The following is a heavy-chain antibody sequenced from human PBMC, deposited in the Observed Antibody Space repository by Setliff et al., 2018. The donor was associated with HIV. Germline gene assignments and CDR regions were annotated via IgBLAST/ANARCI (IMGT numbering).Heavy chain of an antibody. Sequence: GGSLRLSCAVSGFTLRSYGIHWVRQAPGKGLEWVTVLWFDGIRKYYADSVKGRFTISRDDSKNTVYLQMNSLRAEDTAVYYCATPLMTTTVTKDHWGQGTLVTVSS. V-gene: IGHV3-33*01. J-gene: IGHJ4*02. CDR1: GFTLRSYG. CDR2: LWFDGIRK. D-gene: IGHD4-17*01. CDR3: ATPLMTTTVTKDH.